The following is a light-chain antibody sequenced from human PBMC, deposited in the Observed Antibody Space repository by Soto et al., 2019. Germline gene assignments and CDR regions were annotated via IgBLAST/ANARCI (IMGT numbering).Light chain of an antibody. J-gene: IGKJ1*01. V-gene: IGKV1-5*03. Sequence: IEVSQSPSTLSASFSYTVTIPFRASQTISTWLAWYQQKPGKAPKLLIYTASKLENGVPSRFRGSGSGAEFTLTITSLQPDDFATYSCQQYNSHSTFGQRAKV. CDR1: QTISTW. CDR3: QQYNSHST. CDR2: TAS.